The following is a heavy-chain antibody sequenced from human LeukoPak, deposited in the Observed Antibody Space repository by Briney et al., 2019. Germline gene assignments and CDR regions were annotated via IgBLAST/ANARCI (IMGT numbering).Heavy chain of an antibody. J-gene: IGHJ4*02. CDR3: ARDRSYGDYQLDY. Sequence: PGGSLRLSCAASGFTFSSYSMNWVRQAPGKGLEWVSSISSSSSYIYYADSVKGRFTISRDNAKNSLYLQMNSLRAEDTAVYYCARDRSYGDYQLDYWGQGTLVTVSS. CDR1: GFTFSSYS. D-gene: IGHD4-17*01. V-gene: IGHV3-21*01. CDR2: ISSSSSYI.